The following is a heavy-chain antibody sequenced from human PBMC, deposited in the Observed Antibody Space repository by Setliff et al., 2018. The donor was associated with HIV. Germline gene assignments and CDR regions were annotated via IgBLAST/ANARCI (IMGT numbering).Heavy chain of an antibody. CDR3: ARDWRLRYFDWLYSGMDV. CDR1: GGTFSYYT. Sequence: SVKVSCKASGGTFSYYTFTWVRQAPGQGLEWLGRIVPLLGVPDYAQKFQGRVTFTADGSTSTAYMELSSLRSEDTAVYYCARDWRLRYFDWLYSGMDVWGQGTTVTVSS. CDR2: IVPLLGVP. V-gene: IGHV1-69*04. J-gene: IGHJ6*02. D-gene: IGHD3-9*01.